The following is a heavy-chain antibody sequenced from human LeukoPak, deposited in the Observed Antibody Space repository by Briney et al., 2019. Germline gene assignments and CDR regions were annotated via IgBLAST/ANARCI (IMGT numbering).Heavy chain of an antibody. CDR3: ARDIQPRFGVVNNWFDP. CDR2: IYTSGST. V-gene: IGHV4-4*07. Sequence: SETLSLTCTVSGGSISSYYWSWIRQPAGKGLEWIVRIYTSGSTNYNPSLKSRVTMSVDTSKNQFSLKLSSVTAADTAVYYCARDIQPRFGVVNNWFDPWGQGTLVTVSS. J-gene: IGHJ5*02. CDR1: GGSISSYY. D-gene: IGHD3-3*01.